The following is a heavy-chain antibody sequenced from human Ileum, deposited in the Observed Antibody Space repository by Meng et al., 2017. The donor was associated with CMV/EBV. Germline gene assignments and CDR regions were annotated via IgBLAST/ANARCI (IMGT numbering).Heavy chain of an antibody. Sequence: FTFEDYGMSWVRQAPGKGLEWVSGINWNGGSTGYADSVKGRFTISRDNAKNSLYLQMNSLRAEDTALYYCASGSGSYYNGADTYFDYWGQGTLVTVSS. J-gene: IGHJ4*02. CDR2: INWNGGST. CDR1: FTFEDYG. V-gene: IGHV3-20*03. D-gene: IGHD3-10*01. CDR3: ASGSGSYYNGADTYFDY.